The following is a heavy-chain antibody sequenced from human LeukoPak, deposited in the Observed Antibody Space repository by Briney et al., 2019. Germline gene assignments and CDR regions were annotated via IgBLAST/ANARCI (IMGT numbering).Heavy chain of an antibody. V-gene: IGHV3-48*03. J-gene: IGHJ4*02. CDR1: GFTFSSYE. CDR2: ISSSGTTI. CDR3: ARGWDRAHPTGFEFDV. D-gene: IGHD1-26*01. Sequence: GGSLRLSCAASGFTFSSYEMNWVRQAPGKGLEWVSFISSSGTTINQPDSEEGRFTISRDNAKNSVHLQMDNLRVEDTAVYYCARGWDRAHPTGFEFDVWGQGTLVTVSS.